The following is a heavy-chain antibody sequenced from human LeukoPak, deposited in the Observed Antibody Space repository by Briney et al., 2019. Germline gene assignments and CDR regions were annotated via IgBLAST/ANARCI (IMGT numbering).Heavy chain of an antibody. Sequence: EASVKVSCKASGYTFTSYGISWVRQAPGQGLEWMGWISAYNGNTNYAQKLQGRVTMTTDTSTSTAYMELRSLRSDDTAVYYCARDIPYSSGWYGVGGFDYWGQGTLVTVSS. CDR3: ARDIPYSSGWYGVGGFDY. CDR2: ISAYNGNT. D-gene: IGHD6-19*01. CDR1: GYTFTSYG. J-gene: IGHJ4*02. V-gene: IGHV1-18*01.